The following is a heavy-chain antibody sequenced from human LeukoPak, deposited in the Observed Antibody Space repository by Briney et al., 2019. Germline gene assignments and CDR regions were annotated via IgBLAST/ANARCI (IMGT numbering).Heavy chain of an antibody. Sequence: GGSLRLSCAASGFTFSSYAMYWVRQAPGKGLEYVSAISSNGGSTYYANSVKGRFTISRDNSKNTLYLQMNSLRAEDTAVYYCARDRRYYDSSGQLNWFDPWGQGTLVTVSS. CDR2: ISSNGGST. V-gene: IGHV3-64*01. J-gene: IGHJ5*02. CDR3: ARDRRYYDSSGQLNWFDP. D-gene: IGHD3-22*01. CDR1: GFTFSSYA.